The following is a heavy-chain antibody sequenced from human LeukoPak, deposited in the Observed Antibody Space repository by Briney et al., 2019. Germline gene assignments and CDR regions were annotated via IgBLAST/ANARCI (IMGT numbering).Heavy chain of an antibody. J-gene: IGHJ4*02. D-gene: IGHD2-15*01. V-gene: IGHV3-23*01. CDR2: ISGSGGST. CDR3: AKAFCSGGSCYYDFDY. Sequence: GGSLRLSCAASGFTFGSYAMSWVRQAPGKGLEWVSAISGSGGSTYYADSVKVRFTISRDNSKNTLYLQMNSLRAEDTAVYYCAKAFCSGGSCYYDFDYWGQGTLVTVSS. CDR1: GFTFGSYA.